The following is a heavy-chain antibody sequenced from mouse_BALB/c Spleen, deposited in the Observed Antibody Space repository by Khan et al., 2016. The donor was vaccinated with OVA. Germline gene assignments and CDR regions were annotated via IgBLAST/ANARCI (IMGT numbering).Heavy chain of an antibody. CDR3: ARKHGGDFDY. CDR1: GYSFTGYC. Sequence: EVQLQESGPELVKPGASVKISCKASGYSFTGYCMNWVMQSHGQSLEWIGRINPHIGETEYNQKFKDKATLTVDKSSSTAYMQLRSLASEDSKFYYCARKHGGDFDYWGQGTTLTVSS. J-gene: IGHJ2*01. V-gene: IGHV1-20*02. CDR2: INPHIGET.